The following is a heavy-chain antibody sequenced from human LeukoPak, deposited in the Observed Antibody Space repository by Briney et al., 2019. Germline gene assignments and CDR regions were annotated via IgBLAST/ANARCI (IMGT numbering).Heavy chain of an antibody. CDR2: ISYDENDK. J-gene: IGHJ4*02. Sequence: GGSLRLSCAASGFTFSSYWLHWVRQAPGKGLESVVVISYDENDKYYADSVKGRFTISRDNSKNTLYLQMNSLRVEDTAVYYCASKWFCGGDCYYQIDFWGQGTLVTVSS. CDR3: ASKWFCGGDCYYQIDF. D-gene: IGHD2-21*02. V-gene: IGHV3-30*03. CDR1: GFTFSSYW.